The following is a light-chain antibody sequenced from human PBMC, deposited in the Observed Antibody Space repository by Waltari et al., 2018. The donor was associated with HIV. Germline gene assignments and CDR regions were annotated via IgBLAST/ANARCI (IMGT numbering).Light chain of an antibody. Sequence: DIQMTQSPSSLSASVGDRVTITCRASQGLSNYLAWYQQKPGKVPKLLIYTASTLQSGVPSRFGGGGSGTDFTLTISSLQPEDVATYYCQKYNTAPLTFGGGTKVEIK. CDR2: TAS. CDR3: QKYNTAPLT. CDR1: QGLSNY. V-gene: IGKV1-27*01. J-gene: IGKJ4*01.